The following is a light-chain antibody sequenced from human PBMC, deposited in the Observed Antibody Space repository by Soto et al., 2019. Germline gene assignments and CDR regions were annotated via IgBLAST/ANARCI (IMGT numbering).Light chain of an antibody. V-gene: IGKV3-15*01. CDR1: QGVTTN. J-gene: IGKJ5*01. CDR3: QQYNNWPFS. Sequence: EIVLTHSPGTLSLSPWERATLSLSAGQGVTTNFAWYQQKSGQSPRLLIYDVSIRATGVPARFSATGSETDFTLTISGLQSGDSAVYFCQQYNNWPFSFGQGTRLEIK. CDR2: DVS.